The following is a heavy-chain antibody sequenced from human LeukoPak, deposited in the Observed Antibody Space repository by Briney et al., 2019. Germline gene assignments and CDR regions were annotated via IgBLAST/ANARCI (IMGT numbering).Heavy chain of an antibody. CDR1: GVSISSYY. D-gene: IGHD2-8*01. CDR2: IYYSGST. J-gene: IGHJ4*02. CDR3: ARVVSGAFMRG. V-gene: IGHV4-59*12. Sequence: PSETLSLTCTVSGVSISSYYWSWIRQPPGKGLEWIGYIYYSGSTNYNPSLKSRVTISVDTSKNQFSLKLSSVTAADTAVYYCARVVSGAFMRGWGQGTLVTVSS.